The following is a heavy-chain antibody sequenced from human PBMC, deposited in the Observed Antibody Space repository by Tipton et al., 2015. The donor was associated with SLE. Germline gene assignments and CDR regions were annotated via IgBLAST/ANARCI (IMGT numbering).Heavy chain of an antibody. CDR2: IYYGGTT. J-gene: IGHJ5*01. CDR3: ARETGTYYSTWFDS. D-gene: IGHD1-26*01. CDR1: GGSMNIGVLY. V-gene: IGHV4-31*03. Sequence: TLSLTCTVSGGSMNIGVLYWGWIRQHPGKGLAWIGYIYYGGTTYYNPSLRSRVSISVDVSRNQFSLTLNSVTAADTATYSCARETGTYYSTWFDSWGQGTPVTVSS.